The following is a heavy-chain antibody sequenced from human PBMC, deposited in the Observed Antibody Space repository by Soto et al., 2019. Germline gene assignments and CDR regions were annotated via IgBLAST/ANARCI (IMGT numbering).Heavy chain of an antibody. Sequence: QVPLVQSGGEVKRLGASMKVSCQASGYSFSSYGVSWVRQAPGQGLQWLGWVSADSGKTKYAQILQGRLTLTTDTSTNTAYMELRSLTSDDTAMYYCARDSPYNDFWGGVMESYSYNMDVWGQGTTVSVSS. D-gene: IGHD3-3*01. CDR1: GYSFSSYG. V-gene: IGHV1-18*01. J-gene: IGHJ6*02. CDR2: VSADSGKT. CDR3: ARDSPYNDFWGGVMESYSYNMDV.